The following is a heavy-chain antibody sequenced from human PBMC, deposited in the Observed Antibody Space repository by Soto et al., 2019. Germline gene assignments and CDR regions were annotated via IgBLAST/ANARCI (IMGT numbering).Heavy chain of an antibody. J-gene: IGHJ6*02. V-gene: IGHV4-59*01. CDR2: IYYSGST. D-gene: IGHD2-15*01. CDR3: ARVHGSGGSYRGYYSYGMDV. CDR1: GGSISSYY. Sequence: QVQLQESGPGLVKPSETLSLTFTVSGGSISSYYWSWIRQPPGKGLEWIGYIYYSGSTNYNPSLRSLVDISVNTSKNLFALMRSCVTAADTAVNYCARVHGSGGSYRGYYSYGMDVWGQGTTVTV.